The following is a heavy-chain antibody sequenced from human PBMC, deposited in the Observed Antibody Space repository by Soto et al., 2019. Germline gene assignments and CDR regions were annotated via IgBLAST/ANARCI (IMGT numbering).Heavy chain of an antibody. CDR2: IKQDGSEK. CDR3: ARDLLTRIVATVFDY. CDR1: GFTFSSYW. D-gene: IGHD5-12*01. V-gene: IGHV3-7*01. J-gene: IGHJ4*02. Sequence: GGSLRLSCASSGFTFSSYWMIWVRQATGKGLEWVANIKQDGSEKYYVDSVKGRFTISRDNAKNSLYLQMNSLRAEDTAVYYCARDLLTRIVATVFDYWGQGTLVTVSS.